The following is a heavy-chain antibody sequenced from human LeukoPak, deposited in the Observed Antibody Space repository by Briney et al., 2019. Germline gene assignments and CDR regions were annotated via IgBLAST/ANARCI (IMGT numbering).Heavy chain of an antibody. Sequence: NASETLSLTCTVSNGSINTYFWTWIRQPPGSGLEWIGIINYSETTRYNPSLKSRVTLSVDTSKTLFSLKLDSVTAADTAVYFCARALRSQGAAAGTGYLDSWGQGALVTVSS. CDR3: ARALRSQGAAAGTGYLDS. CDR1: NGSINTYF. D-gene: IGHD6-13*01. CDR2: INYSETT. J-gene: IGHJ4*02. V-gene: IGHV4-59*08.